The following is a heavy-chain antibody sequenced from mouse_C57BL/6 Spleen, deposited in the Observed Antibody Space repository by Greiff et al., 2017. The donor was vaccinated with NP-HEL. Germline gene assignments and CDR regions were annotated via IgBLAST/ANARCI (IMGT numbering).Heavy chain of an antibody. D-gene: IGHD1-1*01. CDR1: GYTFTSYW. J-gene: IGHJ4*01. CDR2: IHPNSGST. CDR3: ARGDYYGSSTDY. V-gene: IGHV1-64*01. Sequence: VQLQQPGAELVKPGASVKLSCKASGYTFTSYWMHWVKQRPGQGLEWIGMIHPNSGSTNYNEKFKSKATLTVDKSSSTAYMQLSSLTSEDSAVYYCARGDYYGSSTDYWGQGTSVTVSS.